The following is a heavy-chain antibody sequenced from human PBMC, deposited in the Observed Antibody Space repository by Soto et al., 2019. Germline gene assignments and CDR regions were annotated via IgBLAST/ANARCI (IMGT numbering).Heavy chain of an antibody. Sequence: PGQFLRLSRAASGSTVSGYCISWVREAPGKGLEWNSVIYSGGSTYDADSVKGRFTISRDNSKNTLYLQMNSLRAEDTAVYYCAGLGYCISTSGLARRYYGMDVWGQGTTVTVSS. V-gene: IGHV3-53*01. J-gene: IGHJ6*02. D-gene: IGHD2-2*01. CDR2: IYSGGST. CDR1: GSTVSGYC. CDR3: AGLGYCISTSGLARRYYGMDV.